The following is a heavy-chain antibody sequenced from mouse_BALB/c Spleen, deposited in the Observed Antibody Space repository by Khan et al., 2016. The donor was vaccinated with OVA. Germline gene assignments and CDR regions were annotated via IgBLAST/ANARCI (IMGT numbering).Heavy chain of an antibody. CDR1: GFTFSDYY. Sequence: EVELVESGGGLVKPGGSLTLSCVASGFTFSDYYMYWVRQTPEKRLEWVATISDGGSYTYYPDSVKGRFTISRDDAENNMYLHMSSLKSDDTAMYYCVRGYYGDPFAYWGQGTLVTVSA. D-gene: IGHD2-13*01. J-gene: IGHJ3*01. V-gene: IGHV5-4*02. CDR3: VRGYYGDPFAY. CDR2: ISDGGSYT.